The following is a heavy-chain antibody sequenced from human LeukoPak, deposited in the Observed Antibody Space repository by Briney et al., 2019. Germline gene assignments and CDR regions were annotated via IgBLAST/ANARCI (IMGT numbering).Heavy chain of an antibody. CDR3: AKDDSGSSNLRFYNYYMDV. J-gene: IGHJ6*03. CDR1: GFNFDNFA. D-gene: IGHD2-2*01. CDR2: ISHDGRTK. V-gene: IGHV3-30*04. Sequence: QPGKSLTLSCVVSGFNFDNFAMHWVRQPLGKGLEWVAVISHDGRTKYYADSMKGRITISRDNSKNTVYLEMNSLVPEDTAVYYCAKDDSGSSNLRFYNYYMDVWGKGTTVIVSS.